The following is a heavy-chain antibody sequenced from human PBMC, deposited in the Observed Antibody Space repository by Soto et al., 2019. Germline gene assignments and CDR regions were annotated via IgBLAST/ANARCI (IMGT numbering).Heavy chain of an antibody. D-gene: IGHD2-15*01. CDR2: IYSGGST. J-gene: IGHJ4*02. CDR1: GFTVSSNY. CDR3: ATAKLLLPWLFDY. V-gene: IGHV3-66*01. Sequence: GGSLILSCAASGFTVSSNYMSWVRQAPGKGLEWVSVIYSGGSTYYADSVKGRFIISRDDSKNTLFLQMNSLRAEDTAVYYCATAKLLLPWLFDYWGQGTLVTVSS.